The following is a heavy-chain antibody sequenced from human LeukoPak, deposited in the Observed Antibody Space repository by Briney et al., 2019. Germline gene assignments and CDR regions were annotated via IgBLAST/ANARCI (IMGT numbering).Heavy chain of an antibody. CDR3: ARDHGGYYFDY. J-gene: IGHJ4*02. Sequence: SETLSLTCTVSGGSIASYYWRWFGQPPGKRLEWIGHIYYSGSTNYNPSLKSRVSISVDTSKNQFSLTLNSVTAADPAVYYCARDHGGYYFDYWGQGTLVTVSS. V-gene: IGHV4-59*01. CDR1: GGSIASYY. D-gene: IGHD3-16*01. CDR2: IYYSGST.